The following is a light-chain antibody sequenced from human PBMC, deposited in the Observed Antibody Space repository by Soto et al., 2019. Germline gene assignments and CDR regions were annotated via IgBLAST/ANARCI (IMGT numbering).Light chain of an antibody. J-gene: IGLJ2*01. CDR1: SLESKS. CDR3: QVWDSNSVV. Sequence: SYELTQPPSVSVAPGQTARVACVGDSLESKSVHWYQQKPGQAPVLIIYSDADRPSGIPERISGPKSGNTATLTITRVEAGHESDYHCQVWDSNSVVFGGGTKVTVL. CDR2: SDA. V-gene: IGLV3-21*04.